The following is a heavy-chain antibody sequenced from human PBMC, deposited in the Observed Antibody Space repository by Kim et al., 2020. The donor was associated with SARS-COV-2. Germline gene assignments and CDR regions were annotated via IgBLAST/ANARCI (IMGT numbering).Heavy chain of an antibody. CDR1: GYTLTELS. V-gene: IGHV1-24*01. J-gene: IGHJ6*02. D-gene: IGHD6-13*01. Sequence: ASVKVSCKVSGYTLTELSMHLVRQAPGNGLEWMGGFDPDDGVTIYAQKFQGRVTMTEDTSTDTAYMELSSLRSEDTAVYYCATAFALAAAGGGYTYYYGMDVWDQGTRVTV. CDR3: ATAFALAAAGGGYTYYYGMDV. CDR2: FDPDDGVT.